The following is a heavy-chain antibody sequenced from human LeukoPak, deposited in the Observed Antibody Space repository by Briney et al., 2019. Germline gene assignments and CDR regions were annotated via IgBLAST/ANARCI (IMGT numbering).Heavy chain of an antibody. CDR1: GYSFTSYG. J-gene: IGHJ1*01. V-gene: IGHV1-18*01. CDR2: ISAYNGNT. CDR3: ARAIAVAGTTMDFQR. Sequence: ASVKVSCKASGYSFTSYGISWVRQAPGQGLEWMGWISAYNGNTHYEQKLQGRFTMTTDTSTSTAYMELRSLRSDDTAVYYWARAIAVAGTTMDFQRWGQGTLVTVSS. D-gene: IGHD6-19*01.